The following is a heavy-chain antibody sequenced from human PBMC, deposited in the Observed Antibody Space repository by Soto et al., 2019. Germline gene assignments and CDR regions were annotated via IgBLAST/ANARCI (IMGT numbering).Heavy chain of an antibody. CDR3: ARGITMVRGVIITSSRLPNWFDP. V-gene: IGHV4-59*01. Sequence: SETLSLTCTVSGGSISSYYWSWIRQPPGKGLEWIGYIYYSWSTNYNPSLKSRVTISVDTSKNQFSLKLSSVTAADTAVYYCARGITMVRGVIITSSRLPNWFDPCGQGTLVTVSS. J-gene: IGHJ5*02. CDR1: GGSISSYY. CDR2: IYYSWST. D-gene: IGHD3-10*01.